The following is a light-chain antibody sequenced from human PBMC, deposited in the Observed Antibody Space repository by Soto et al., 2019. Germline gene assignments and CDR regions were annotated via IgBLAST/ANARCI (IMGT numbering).Light chain of an antibody. J-gene: IGKJ3*01. Sequence: AIQLTQSPSSLSASVGDRVTITCRASQGISSALAWYQQKPGKAPKLLIYDASSLESGVPSRFSGSGSGTDFTLTISSLQPEDCATYSCQQFNSYTRTFGPGTKVDIK. CDR3: QQFNSYTRT. V-gene: IGKV1-13*02. CDR2: DAS. CDR1: QGISSA.